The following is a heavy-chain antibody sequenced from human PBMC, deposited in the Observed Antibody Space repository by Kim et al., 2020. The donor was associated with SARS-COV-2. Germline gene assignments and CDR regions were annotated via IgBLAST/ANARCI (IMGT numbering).Heavy chain of an antibody. CDR2: ISSNGGST. D-gene: IGHD1-26*01. V-gene: IGHV3-64D*09. CDR3: VKDGSYWYEGGGVSVY. Sequence: GGSLRLSCSASGFTSSSYAMHWVSQAPGKGLEYVSAISSNGGSTYYADSVKGRFTISRDNSKNTLYLQMSSLRAEDAAVYYCVKDGSYWYEGGGVSVYWGQRTLVTVSS. J-gene: IGHJ4*02. CDR1: GFTSSSYA.